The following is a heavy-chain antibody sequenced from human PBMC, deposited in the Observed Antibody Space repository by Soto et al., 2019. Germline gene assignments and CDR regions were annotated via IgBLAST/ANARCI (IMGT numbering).Heavy chain of an antibody. CDR2: IIPIFGTA. J-gene: IGHJ6*02. CDR3: ARDSGRRYYYYYGMDV. D-gene: IGHD3-10*01. V-gene: IGHV1-69*12. CDR1: GGTFSSYA. Sequence: QVQLVQSGAEVKKPGSSVKVSCKASGGTFSSYAISWVRQAPGQGLEWMGGIIPIFGTANYAQKFQGRVTITADESTSIAYMELSSLRSEDTAVYYCARDSGRRYYYYYGMDVWGQGTTVTVSS.